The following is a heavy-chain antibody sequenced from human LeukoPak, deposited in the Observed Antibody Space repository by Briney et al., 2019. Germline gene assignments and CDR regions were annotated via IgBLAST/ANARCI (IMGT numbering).Heavy chain of an antibody. CDR3: ASHYDILTGYIDY. V-gene: IGHV3-23*01. Sequence: GGSLRLSCAASGFTFSSYAMSWVRQAPGKGLEWVSATSGSGGSTYYADSVKGRFTISRDNSKNTLYLQMNSLRAEDTAVYYCASHYDILTGYIDYWGKGTLVTVSS. D-gene: IGHD3-9*01. CDR1: GFTFSSYA. CDR2: TSGSGGST. J-gene: IGHJ4*02.